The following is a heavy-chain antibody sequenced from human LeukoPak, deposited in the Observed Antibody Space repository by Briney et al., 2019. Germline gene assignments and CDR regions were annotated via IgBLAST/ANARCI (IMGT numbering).Heavy chain of an antibody. V-gene: IGHV3-7*01. J-gene: IGHJ6*03. CDR3: VGQLLRAV. CDR1: GFPFSGYY. Sequence: GGSLRLSCTASGFPFSGYYINWVRQAPGTGLEWLANIKGDGSVQDYVDSVKGRFTISRDNAKNSLYLQMNNLRVDDTAVYYCVGQLLRAVWGKGTTVTVSS. CDR2: IKGDGSVQ. D-gene: IGHD2-2*01.